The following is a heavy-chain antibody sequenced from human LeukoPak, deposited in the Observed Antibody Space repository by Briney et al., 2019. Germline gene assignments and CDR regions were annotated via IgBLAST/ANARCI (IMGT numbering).Heavy chain of an antibody. CDR3: VRRYCSGGSCYFDY. CDR1: GGSISSYY. Sequence: PSETLSLTCTVSGGSISSYYWSWIRQPPGKGLEWIGYIYHSGSTYYNPSLKSRVTISVDRSKNQFSLKLSSVTAADTAVYYCVRRYCSGGSCYFDYWGQGTLVTVSS. CDR2: IYHSGST. J-gene: IGHJ4*02. V-gene: IGHV4-59*12. D-gene: IGHD2-15*01.